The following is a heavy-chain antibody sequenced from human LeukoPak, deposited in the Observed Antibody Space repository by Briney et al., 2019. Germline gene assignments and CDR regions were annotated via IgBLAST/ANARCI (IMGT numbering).Heavy chain of an antibody. J-gene: IGHJ4*02. V-gene: IGHV4-34*01. CDR3: ARGKGSYKYRGPYYFDY. CDR2: INHSGST. Sequence: PSETLSLTCAVYGGSFSGYYWSWIRQPPGKGLEWIGEINHSGSTNYNPSLKSRVTISVDTSKNQFSLKLSSVTAVDTAVYYCARGKGSYKYRGPYYFDYWGQGTLVTVSS. D-gene: IGHD1-26*01. CDR1: GGSFSGYY.